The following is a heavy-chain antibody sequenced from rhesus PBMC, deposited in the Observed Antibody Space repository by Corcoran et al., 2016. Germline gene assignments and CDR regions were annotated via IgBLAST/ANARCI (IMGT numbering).Heavy chain of an antibody. CDR1: GGSISDSYR. CDR3: ARGSGSWNPFDY. V-gene: IGHV4S10*01. D-gene: IGHD6-25*01. J-gene: IGHJ4*01. CDR2: IYGSSTST. Sequence: QVQLQESGPGVVKPSETLSLTCAVSGGSISDSYRWSWIREPPGKGMEWIGYIYGSSTSTNYNPSLKSRVTISKDTSKNQFSLKLSSVTAADTAVYYCARGSGSWNPFDYWGQGVLVTVSS.